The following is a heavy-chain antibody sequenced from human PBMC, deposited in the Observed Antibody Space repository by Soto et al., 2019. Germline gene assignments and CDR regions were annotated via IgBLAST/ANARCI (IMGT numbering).Heavy chain of an antibody. D-gene: IGHD1-1*01. V-gene: IGHV3-43*01. J-gene: IGHJ4*02. Sequence: XESLGLSFAASGFTFDDYTMHWVRQTPGKGLEWVSLISWDGDSAYYADSVRGRFTISRDNSKNSLFLQMNNARAEDAALYFCEKGTRGNSPELDFWGQGTLVTVSS. CDR1: GFTFDDYT. CDR3: EKGTRGNSPELDF. CDR2: ISWDGDSA.